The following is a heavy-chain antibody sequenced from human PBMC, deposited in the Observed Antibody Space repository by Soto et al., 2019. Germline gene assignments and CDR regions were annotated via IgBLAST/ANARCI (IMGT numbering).Heavy chain of an antibody. CDR1: GYTFTGYY. J-gene: IGHJ6*02. V-gene: IGHV1-2*02. D-gene: IGHD2-2*01. Sequence: GASVKVSCKASGYTFTGYYMHWVRQAPGQGLEWMGWINPNSGGTNYAQKFQGRVTMTRDTSISTAYMELSRLRSDDTAVYYCASWDIVVVPAAQDYGMDVWGQGTSVTVSS. CDR3: ASWDIVVVPAAQDYGMDV. CDR2: INPNSGGT.